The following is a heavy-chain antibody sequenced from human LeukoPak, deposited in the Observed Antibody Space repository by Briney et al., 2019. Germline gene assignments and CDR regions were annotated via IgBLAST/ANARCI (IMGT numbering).Heavy chain of an antibody. CDR2: IYYSGTT. Sequence: SETLSLTCSVSGGSLSSYHWSWIRQPPGKGPEWIGYIYYSGTTYYNPSLKSRVAMSVDASKNYFSLNLTSVTAADTAVYYCASGGMAGRWPLNYWGRGTLVTVSS. J-gene: IGHJ4*02. CDR3: ASGGMAGRWPLNY. V-gene: IGHV4-59*12. CDR1: GGSLSSYH. D-gene: IGHD6-19*01.